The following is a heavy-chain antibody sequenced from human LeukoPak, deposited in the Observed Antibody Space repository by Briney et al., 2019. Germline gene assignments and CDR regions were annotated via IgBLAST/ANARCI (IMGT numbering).Heavy chain of an antibody. CDR3: ATDSSGYYYLDY. CDR2: FDPEDGET. V-gene: IGHV1-24*01. D-gene: IGHD3-22*01. CDR1: GYTLTELS. Sequence: ASVTVSCTVSGYTLTELSMHWVRQAPGKGLEWMGGFDPEDGETIYAQKFQGRVTMTEDTSTDTAYMELSSLRSEDTAVYYCATDSSGYYYLDYWGQGTLVTVSS. J-gene: IGHJ4*02.